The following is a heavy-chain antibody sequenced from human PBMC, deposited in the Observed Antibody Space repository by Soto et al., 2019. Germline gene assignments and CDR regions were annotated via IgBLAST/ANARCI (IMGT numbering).Heavy chain of an antibody. J-gene: IGHJ6*02. V-gene: IGHV3-30*18. CDR2: ISYDGSNK. CDR3: AKVTPGSLVIDYYGMDV. D-gene: IGHD3-10*01. Sequence: QVQLVESGGGVVQPGRSLRLSCAASGFTFSSYGMHWVRQAPGKGLEWVAVISYDGSNKYYADSVKGRFTISRDNSKNTLYLQMNSLRAEDTAVYYCAKVTPGSLVIDYYGMDVWGQGTTVTVSS. CDR1: GFTFSSYG.